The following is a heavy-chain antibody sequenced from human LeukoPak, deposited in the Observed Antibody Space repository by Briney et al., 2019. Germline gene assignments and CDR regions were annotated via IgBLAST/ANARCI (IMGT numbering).Heavy chain of an antibody. CDR2: ISGSDNTI. V-gene: IGHV3-11*04. CDR3: ARDHRGTYYYYYMDV. CDR1: GFTFSDYY. J-gene: IGHJ6*03. D-gene: IGHD1-1*01. Sequence: GGSLRLSCAASGFTFSDYYMSWIRQAPGKGLEWVSYISGSDNTIYYADSVKGRFTISRDNAKNSLYLQMNSLRAEDTAVYYCARDHRGTYYYYYMDVWGKGTTVTVSS.